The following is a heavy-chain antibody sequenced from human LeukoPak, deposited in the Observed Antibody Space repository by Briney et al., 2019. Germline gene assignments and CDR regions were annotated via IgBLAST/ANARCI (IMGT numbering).Heavy chain of an antibody. Sequence: QTGGSLRLSCAVSGFSFSNYLMHWVRQAPGKGLEWVALISYDGSKKYYADSVKGRFTISRDNSKNTLYLQMNSLRAEDTAAYYCAREGGVIGSSSPDYWGQGTLVTVSS. V-gene: IGHV3-30-3*01. CDR3: AREGGVIGSSSPDY. J-gene: IGHJ4*02. CDR1: GFSFSNYL. CDR2: ISYDGSKK. D-gene: IGHD2-8*01.